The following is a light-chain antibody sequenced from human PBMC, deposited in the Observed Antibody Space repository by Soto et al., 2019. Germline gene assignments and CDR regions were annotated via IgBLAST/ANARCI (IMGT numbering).Light chain of an antibody. CDR3: QQRSNWPPYT. Sequence: EIVLTQSPATLSLSPGERATLSCRASQSVSSYLSWYQQKPGQAPRLLIYDASNRATGIPARFSGSGSVTDFTLTISSLEPEDFAVYYCQQRSNWPPYTFGPGTKLEI. CDR1: QSVSSY. V-gene: IGKV3-11*01. CDR2: DAS. J-gene: IGKJ2*01.